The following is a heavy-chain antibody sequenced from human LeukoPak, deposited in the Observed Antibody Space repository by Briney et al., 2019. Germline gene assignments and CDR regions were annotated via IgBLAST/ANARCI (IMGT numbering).Heavy chain of an antibody. V-gene: IGHV5-10-1*01. J-gene: IGHJ4*02. CDR2: IDPSDSYT. D-gene: IGHD1-14*01. CDR3: ARGDGDLGTSFDY. Sequence: GESLKTSCKGSGYSFTSFWISWVRQMPGKGLGGMGRIDPSDSYTNYSPPFQGHVTISADKSISTAYLQWSSLKASDTAMYYCARGDGDLGTSFDYWGQGTLVTVSS. CDR1: GYSFTSFW.